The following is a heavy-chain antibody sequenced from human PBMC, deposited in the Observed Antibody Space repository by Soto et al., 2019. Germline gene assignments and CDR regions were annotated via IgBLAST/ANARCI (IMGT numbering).Heavy chain of an antibody. D-gene: IGHD6-19*01. CDR2: MIPIFGTA. CDR1: GGTFSSYA. V-gene: IGHV1-69*12. J-gene: IGHJ1*01. CDR3: ARAVRKAVDGTTYVQH. Sequence: QVQLVQSGAEVKKPGSSVKVSCKASGGTFSSYAISWVRQAPGQGLEWLGGMIPIFGTANCAQKFQGRVTFTADQYTSTDYMEMSSLRSEDTAVYYSARAVRKAVDGTTYVQHWGQGTLVTDSS.